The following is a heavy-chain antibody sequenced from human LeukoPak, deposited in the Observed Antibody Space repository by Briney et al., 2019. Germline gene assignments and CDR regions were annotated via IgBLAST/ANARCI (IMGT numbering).Heavy chain of an antibody. CDR3: AQRGYSGYSFDY. CDR2: ISSSSSYI. V-gene: IGHV3-21*01. D-gene: IGHD5-12*01. CDR1: GFTFSSYS. J-gene: IGHJ4*02. Sequence: GGSLRLSCAASGFTFSSYSMNWVRQAPGKGLEWVSSISSSSSYIYYADSVKGRFTISRDNAKNSLYLQMNSLRAEDTVVYYCAQRGYSGYSFDYWGQGTLVTVSS.